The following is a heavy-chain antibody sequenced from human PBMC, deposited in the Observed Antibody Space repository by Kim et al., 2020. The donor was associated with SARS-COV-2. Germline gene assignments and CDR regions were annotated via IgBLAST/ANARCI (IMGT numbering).Heavy chain of an antibody. D-gene: IGHD3-9*01. CDR3: ARGGGGGYDILTGYYKVAFDI. CDR2: ISAYNGNT. J-gene: IGHJ3*02. V-gene: IGHV1-18*04. Sequence: ASVKVSCKASGYTFTSYGISWVRQAPGQGLEWMGWISAYNGNTNYAQKLQGRVTMTTDTSTSTAYMELRSLRSDDTAVYYCARGGGGGYDILTGYYKVAFDIWGQGTMVTVSS. CDR1: GYTFTSYG.